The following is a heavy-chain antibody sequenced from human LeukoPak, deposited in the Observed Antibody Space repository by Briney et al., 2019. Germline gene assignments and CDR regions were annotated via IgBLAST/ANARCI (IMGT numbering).Heavy chain of an antibody. Sequence: ASVKVSCKASGYTFTSYDINWVRQATGQGLEWMGWMDPNSGNTGYAQKFQGRVTMTRNTSISTAYMELSSLRSEDTAVYYCARGLRVRRWYLQYYYYYMDVWGKGTTVTVSS. CDR2: MDPNSGNT. CDR1: GYTFTSYD. CDR3: ARGLRVRRWYLQYYYYYMDV. J-gene: IGHJ6*03. V-gene: IGHV1-8*01. D-gene: IGHD6-13*01.